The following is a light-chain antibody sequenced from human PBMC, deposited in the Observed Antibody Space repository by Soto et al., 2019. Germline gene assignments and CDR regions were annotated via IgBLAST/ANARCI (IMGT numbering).Light chain of an antibody. J-gene: IGKJ4*01. CDR3: QQYYTLPLT. Sequence: DIVMTQSPDSLAVSLGERATINCKSSQSVLYSVNNKDYLAWYQQKPGQPPRLLIYWASSRESGVPDRFSGSGYGTDFTLTINSLQAEDVAVYYCQQYYTLPLTFDGGTKVEI. CDR2: WAS. CDR1: QSVLYSVNNKDY. V-gene: IGKV4-1*01.